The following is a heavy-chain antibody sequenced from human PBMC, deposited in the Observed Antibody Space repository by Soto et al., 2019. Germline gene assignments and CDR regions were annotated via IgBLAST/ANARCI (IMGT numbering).Heavy chain of an antibody. J-gene: IGHJ5*02. D-gene: IGHD3-10*01. V-gene: IGHV4-59*12. Sequence: SETLSLTCTVSGGSISSYYWSWIRQPPGKGLEWIGYIYYSGSTYYNPSLKSRVTISVDTSKNQFSLKLSSVTAADTAVYYCARNHRITMVRGVKVWFDPWGQGTLVTVSS. CDR3: ARNHRITMVRGVKVWFDP. CDR2: IYYSGST. CDR1: GGSISSYY.